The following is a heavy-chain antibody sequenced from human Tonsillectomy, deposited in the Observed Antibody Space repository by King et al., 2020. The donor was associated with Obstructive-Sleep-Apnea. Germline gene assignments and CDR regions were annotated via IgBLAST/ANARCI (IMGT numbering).Heavy chain of an antibody. J-gene: IGHJ4*02. CDR2: IYWDDDN. CDR3: AHSRGATYFFDY. V-gene: IGHV2-5*02. Sequence: ITLKESGPTLVKPTQTLTLTCTFSGFSLSTSGVGVGWIRQPPGKALEWLALIYWDDDNLYSPSLRTRLTITKDTSKNQVVLTMTNKDPVDSATYFCAHSRGATYFFDYWGQGTLVTVSS. D-gene: IGHD3-10*01. CDR1: GFSLSTSGVG.